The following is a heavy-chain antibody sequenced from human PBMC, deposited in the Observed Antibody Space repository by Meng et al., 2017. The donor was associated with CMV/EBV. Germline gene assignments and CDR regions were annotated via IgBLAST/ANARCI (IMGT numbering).Heavy chain of an antibody. J-gene: IGHJ6*02. D-gene: IGHD2-2*02. CDR3: ARDGVYCSSTSCYIYGYYYYYGMDV. CDR1: GFTFSSYA. Sequence: GESLKISCAASGFTFSSYAMHWVRQAPGKGLEWVAVISHDGSNKYYADSVKGRFTISRDNSKNTLYLQMNSLRAEDTAVYYCARDGVYCSSTSCYIYGYYYYYGMDVWGQGTTVTVSS. V-gene: IGHV3-30-3*01. CDR2: ISHDGSNK.